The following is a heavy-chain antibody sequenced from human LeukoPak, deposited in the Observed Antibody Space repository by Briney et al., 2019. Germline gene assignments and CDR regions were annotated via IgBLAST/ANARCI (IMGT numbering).Heavy chain of an antibody. V-gene: IGHV4-30-2*01. J-gene: IGHJ4*02. CDR3: ARLDYYDTSGPAK. Sequence: SETLSLTCAVSGGSITSGGYAWRWIRQPPGKGLEWIGNTYHSGSTYFNPSLKSRITISVDRSKNQFSLELSSVTAADTAVYYCARLDYYDTSGPAKWGQGTLVTVSS. CDR1: GGSITSGGYA. D-gene: IGHD3-22*01. CDR2: TYHSGST.